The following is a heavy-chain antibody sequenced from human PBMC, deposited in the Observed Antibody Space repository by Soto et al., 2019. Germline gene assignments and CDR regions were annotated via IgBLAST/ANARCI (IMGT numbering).Heavy chain of an antibody. J-gene: IGHJ4*02. CDR1: GFTFSSYG. CDR3: ARDLGSAYSYVSDY. D-gene: IGHD5-18*01. CDR2: IWYDGSNK. V-gene: IGHV3-33*01. Sequence: QVQLVESGGGVVQPRGSLRLSCAASGFTFSSYGMHWVRQAPGKGLEWVAVIWYDGSNKYYADSVKGRFTISRDNSKNTLYLQMNILSAEDTSVYYCARDLGSAYSYVSDYCGQGTLVTVSS.